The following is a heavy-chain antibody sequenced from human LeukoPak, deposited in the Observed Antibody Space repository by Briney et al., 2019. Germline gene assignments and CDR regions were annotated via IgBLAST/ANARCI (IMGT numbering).Heavy chain of an antibody. CDR1: GYSFTSYW. D-gene: IGHD2-2*02. Sequence: GESLKISCKGSGYSFTSYWIGWVRQMPGKGLEWMGIIYPGDSDTGYSPSFQGQVTISADKSISTAYLQWSSLKASDTAMYYCARLSGYCSSTSCYTNYYMDVWGKGTTVTVSS. CDR2: IYPGDSDT. V-gene: IGHV5-51*01. J-gene: IGHJ6*03. CDR3: ARLSGYCSSTSCYTNYYMDV.